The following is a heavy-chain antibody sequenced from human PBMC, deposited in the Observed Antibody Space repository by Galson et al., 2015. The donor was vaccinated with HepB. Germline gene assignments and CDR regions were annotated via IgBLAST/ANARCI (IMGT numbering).Heavy chain of an antibody. D-gene: IGHD6-19*01. CDR2: RWYDGTNK. V-gene: IGHV3-33*01. CDR1: GFTFSTYG. Sequence: SLRLSCAASGFTFSTYGLHWVRQAPGKGLEWVSVRWYDGTNKYYADSVKGRFTISRDTSKSTLYLQVNSLRAEDTAVYYCATELRQNRGWFALDPWGQGTLVTVSS. J-gene: IGHJ5*01. CDR3: ATELRQNRGWFALDP.